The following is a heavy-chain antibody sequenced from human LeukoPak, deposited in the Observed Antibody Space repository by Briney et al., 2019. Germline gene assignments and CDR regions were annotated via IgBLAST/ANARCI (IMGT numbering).Heavy chain of an antibody. D-gene: IGHD2-15*01. V-gene: IGHV4-39*02. CDR1: VGFLSSGNYL. Sequence: PSETLSLTCTVSVGFLSSGNYLWGWIRQPPGKGLEWIAFISNTGTTYYKPSLKSRVTISADTSKNQFSLKVNSVTAADTAVYYCLRDQDCSGGDCQVSWGQGTLVTVSS. J-gene: IGHJ5*02. CDR3: LRDQDCSGGDCQVS. CDR2: ISNTGTT.